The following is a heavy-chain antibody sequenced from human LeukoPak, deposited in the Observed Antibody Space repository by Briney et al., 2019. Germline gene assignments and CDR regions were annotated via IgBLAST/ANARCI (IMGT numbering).Heavy chain of an antibody. V-gene: IGHV3-33*01. CDR3: ARDRSSGWYYWFDP. Sequence: PGGSLRLSCVTSGSTFSRYGMHWVRQAPGKGLEWVAVIWFDGSAKYYGDPVKGRFTISRDDFKNTLYLQMSSLRAEDTAVYYCARDRSSGWYYWFDPWGQGTLVTVSS. J-gene: IGHJ5*02. D-gene: IGHD6-19*01. CDR2: IWFDGSAK. CDR1: GSTFSRYG.